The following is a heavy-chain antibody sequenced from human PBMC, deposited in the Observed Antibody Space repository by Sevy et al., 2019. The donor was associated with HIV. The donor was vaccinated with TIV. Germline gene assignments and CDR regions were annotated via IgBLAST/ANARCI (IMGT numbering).Heavy chain of an antibody. CDR2: ISGSGGST. J-gene: IGHJ6*02. CDR3: AKDREYSYGPAAVYGMDV. V-gene: IGHV3-23*01. D-gene: IGHD5-18*01. Sequence: GGSLRLSCAASGFTFSSYAMSWVRQAPGKGLEWVSAISGSGGSTCYADSVKGRFTISRDNSKNTLYLQMNSLRAEDTAVYYCAKDREYSYGPAAVYGMDVWGQGTTVTSP. CDR1: GFTFSSYA.